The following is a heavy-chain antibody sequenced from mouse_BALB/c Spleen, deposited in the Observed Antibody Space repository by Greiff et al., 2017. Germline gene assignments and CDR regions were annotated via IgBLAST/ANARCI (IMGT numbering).Heavy chain of an antibody. CDR1: GYTFTSYW. CDR3: TRATVVATRGYFDY. CDR2: IDPSDSYT. D-gene: IGHD1-1*01. V-gene: IGHV1S127*01. J-gene: IGHJ2*01. Sequence: VQLQQPGAELVKPGASVKMSCKASGYTFTSYWMHWVKQRPGQGLEWIGVIDPSDSYTSYNQKFKGKATLTVDTSSSTAYMQLSSLTSEDSAVYYCTRATVVATRGYFDYWGQGTTLTVSS.